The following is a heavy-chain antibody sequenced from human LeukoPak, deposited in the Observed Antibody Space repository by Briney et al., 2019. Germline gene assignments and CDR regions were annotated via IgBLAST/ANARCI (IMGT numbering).Heavy chain of an antibody. Sequence: GGSLRLSCAASAFTFSNYAMSWVRQAPGKGLEWVGRIKTKSEGGTTDYAAPAKGRFTISRDDSKNALFLQMDSLKSDDTAMYYCTTEFKELGSFFYFYYMDVWGTGTTVTISS. D-gene: IGHD3-10*01. CDR3: TTEFKELGSFFYFYYMDV. V-gene: IGHV3-15*01. CDR2: IKTKSEGGTT. CDR1: AFTFSNYA. J-gene: IGHJ6*03.